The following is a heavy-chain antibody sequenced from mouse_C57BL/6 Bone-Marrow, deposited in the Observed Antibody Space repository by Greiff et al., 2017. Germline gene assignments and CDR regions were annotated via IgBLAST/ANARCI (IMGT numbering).Heavy chain of an antibody. CDR3: AIYYCGSTFAY. CDR1: GYTFTDYY. Sequence: QVQLQQSGAELVRPGASVKLSCKASGYTFTDYYINWVKQRPGQGLVWIARIYPGSGNTYYNEKFKGKATLTAEKSSSTSYMQLSSLTSEDSAVYFCAIYYCGSTFAYWGQGTLVTVSA. J-gene: IGHJ3*01. CDR2: IYPGSGNT. D-gene: IGHD1-1*01. V-gene: IGHV1-76*01.